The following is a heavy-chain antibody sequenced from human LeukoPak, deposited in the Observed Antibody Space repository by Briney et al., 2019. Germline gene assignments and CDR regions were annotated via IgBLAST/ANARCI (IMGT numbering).Heavy chain of an antibody. CDR1: GFTFSSYS. V-gene: IGHV3-48*01. J-gene: IGHJ3*02. CDR2: ISSSSSTI. CDR3: ARDIRRYSSSSSAFDI. Sequence: GGSLRLSCAASGFTFSSYSMNWVRQAPGKGLEWVSYISSSSSTIYYADSVKGRFTISRDNAKNSLYLQMNSLRAEDMAVYYCARDIRRYSSSSSAFDIWGQGTMVTVSS. D-gene: IGHD6-6*01.